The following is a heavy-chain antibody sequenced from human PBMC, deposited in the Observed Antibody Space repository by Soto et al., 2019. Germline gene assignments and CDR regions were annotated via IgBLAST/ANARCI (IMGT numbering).Heavy chain of an antibody. CDR3: ARVKLGSYDWFDP. D-gene: IGHD3-16*01. V-gene: IGHV3-74*01. J-gene: IGHJ5*02. Sequence: EVQLVESGGHLVQPGGSLRLSCAASGFTFSNYWMHWVRQAPGKGLMWVSRINPDGSRTTYADSVKGRFAISRDNAKNTVYLQMHSLRAEDAAVYYCARVKLGSYDWFDPWGQGTLVTVSS. CDR1: GFTFSNYW. CDR2: INPDGSRT.